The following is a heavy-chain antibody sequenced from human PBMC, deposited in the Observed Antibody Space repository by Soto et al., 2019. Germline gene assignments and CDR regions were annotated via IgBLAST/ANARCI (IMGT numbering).Heavy chain of an antibody. J-gene: IGHJ1*01. CDR2: ISDSGNT. D-gene: IGHD3-22*01. CDR3: ARVIPLIHYYDSSGYHGPFQH. Sequence: SETLSLTCSVSGGSPSSNYWSWIRQPPGKGLEWIGCISDSGNTYYNPSLQSRVTISIDTSTNQFLLDLTSVTTADTAVYYCARVIPLIHYYDSSGYHGPFQHWGQGTMVTVSS. V-gene: IGHV4-59*01. CDR1: GGSPSSNY.